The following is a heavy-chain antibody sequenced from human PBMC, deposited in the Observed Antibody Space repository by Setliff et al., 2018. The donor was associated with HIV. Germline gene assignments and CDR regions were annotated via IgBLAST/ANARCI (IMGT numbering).Heavy chain of an antibody. CDR1: GGSISSYY. J-gene: IGHJ6*02. CDR3: AREDYYYFGMDV. Sequence: SETLSLTCTVSGGSISSYYWSWIRQPPGKGLEWIGDIYYSGSTNYNPSLKRRVTISVDTSKNQFSLKLSSVTAADTAVYYCAREDYYYFGMDVWGQGTTVTVSS. CDR2: IYYSGST. V-gene: IGHV4-59*12.